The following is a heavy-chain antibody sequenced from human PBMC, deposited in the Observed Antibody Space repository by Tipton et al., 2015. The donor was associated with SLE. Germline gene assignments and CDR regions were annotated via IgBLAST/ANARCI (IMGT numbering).Heavy chain of an antibody. CDR3: ARRQLAGFDY. CDR2: IYYRGTT. J-gene: IGHJ4*02. Sequence: TLSLTCTVSGGSISSSSYYWGWIRQFPGKGLEWIGTIYYRGTTFFNPSLKSRVTISVDTSKNQFSLKLSSVTAADTAVYYCARRQLAGFDYWGQGTLVTVSS. D-gene: IGHD6-13*01. V-gene: IGHV4-39*01. CDR1: GGSISSSSYY.